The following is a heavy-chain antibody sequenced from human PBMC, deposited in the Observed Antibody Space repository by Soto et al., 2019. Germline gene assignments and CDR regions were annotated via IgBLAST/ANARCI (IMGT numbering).Heavy chain of an antibody. V-gene: IGHV3-48*02. CDR1: GFTFSDYS. CDR3: ARGDFSIGGWSAEFVQH. D-gene: IGHD6-19*01. J-gene: IGHJ1*01. CDR2: ISSSGSTI. Sequence: EVQLVDSGGGLVQPGGSLRLSCAASGFTFSDYSMNWVRQAPGKGLEWVAYISSSGSTIFYADSVKGRFTISRDNAKNSLYLQMNSLRDEDTAVFYCARGDFSIGGWSAEFVQHWGQGTLVTFSS.